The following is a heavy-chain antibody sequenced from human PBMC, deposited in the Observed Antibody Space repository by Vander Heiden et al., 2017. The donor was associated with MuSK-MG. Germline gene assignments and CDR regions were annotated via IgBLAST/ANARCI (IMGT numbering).Heavy chain of an antibody. CDR2: IIPIFGKA. J-gene: IGHJ3*02. CDR3: ASVELVRHDAFDI. Sequence: QVQLVQSGAEVKKPGSSVKVSCKASGGTFSSYAISWVRQAPGQGLEWMGGIIPIFGKANDAQKVQGRVTITADESTSTAYMEMSSLRSEETAVYYCASVELVRHDAFDIWGQGTMVTVSS. CDR1: GGTFSSYA. D-gene: IGHD2-2*01. V-gene: IGHV1-69*01.